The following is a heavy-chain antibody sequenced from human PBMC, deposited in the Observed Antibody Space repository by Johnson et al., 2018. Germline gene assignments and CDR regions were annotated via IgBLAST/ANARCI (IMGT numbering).Heavy chain of an antibody. J-gene: IGHJ6*03. CDR3: ARGITGTPGHYYYYYYMDV. CDR2: ISSSSSTI. V-gene: IGHV3-48*01. Sequence: VQLVESGGGLVQXGGSLRLSCAASGFTFSSYSMNWVRQAPGKGLEWVSYISSSSSTIYYADSVKGRFTISRDNAKNSLYLQMNSLRAEDTAVYYCARGITGTPGHYYYYYYMDVWGKGTTVTVSS. CDR1: GFTFSSYS. D-gene: IGHD1-7*01.